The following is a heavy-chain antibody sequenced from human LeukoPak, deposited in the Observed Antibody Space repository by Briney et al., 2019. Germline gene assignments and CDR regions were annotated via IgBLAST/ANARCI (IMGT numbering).Heavy chain of an antibody. CDR2: IKQDGSEK. CDR3: ARVMSASVWRSYGSYYYYYYMDI. Sequence: GGSLRLSCAASGFTFSSYWMSWVRQAPGKGLEWVANIKQDGSEKYSVDSVKGRFTISRDNAKNSLYMQMNSLRAEDTAMYYCARVMSASVWRSYGSYYYYYYMDIWGKGTTVTVSS. J-gene: IGHJ6*03. CDR1: GFTFSSYW. D-gene: IGHD3-16*01. V-gene: IGHV3-7*01.